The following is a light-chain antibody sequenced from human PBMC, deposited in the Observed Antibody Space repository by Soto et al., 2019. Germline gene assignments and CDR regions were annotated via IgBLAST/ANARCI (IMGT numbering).Light chain of an antibody. CDR3: QEYNAFPRT. CDR2: KAS. V-gene: IGKV1-5*03. J-gene: IGKJ2*01. Sequence: DIPMTQSPSTLSASVGDRVTITCRASRSISNWLAWYQQEPGKAPKLLIYKASSLETGVPSRFSGSGYGTEFTLTISSLQPADFATYYCQEYNAFPRTFGQGTKLQIK. CDR1: RSISNW.